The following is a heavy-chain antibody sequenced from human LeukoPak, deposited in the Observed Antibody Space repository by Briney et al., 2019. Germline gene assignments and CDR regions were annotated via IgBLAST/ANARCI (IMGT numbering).Heavy chain of an antibody. J-gene: IGHJ5*02. CDR3: ARGGAKWLVRNVGFDP. CDR2: INPNSGGT. V-gene: IGHV1-2*02. D-gene: IGHD6-19*01. Sequence: ASVKVSCKASGYTFTGYYMHWVRQAPGQGLEWMGWINPNSGGTNYAQKFQGRVTMTRDTSISTAYMELSRLRSDDTAVYYCARGGAKWLVRNVGFDPWGQGTLVTVSS. CDR1: GYTFTGYY.